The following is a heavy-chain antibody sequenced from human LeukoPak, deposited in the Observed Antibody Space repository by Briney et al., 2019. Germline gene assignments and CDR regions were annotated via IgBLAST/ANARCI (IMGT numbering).Heavy chain of an antibody. D-gene: IGHD6-6*01. J-gene: IGHJ4*02. Sequence: PGGSLRLSCAASGFTFSNQWMHWVRQALGKGLVWVSRINGDGSSIIYADSVKGRFTISRDNAKNTLYLQMNSLRADDTAVYYCARSRYSGSSSDYWGRGTLVTVSS. V-gene: IGHV3-74*01. CDR3: ARSRYSGSSSDY. CDR2: INGDGSSI. CDR1: GFTFSNQW.